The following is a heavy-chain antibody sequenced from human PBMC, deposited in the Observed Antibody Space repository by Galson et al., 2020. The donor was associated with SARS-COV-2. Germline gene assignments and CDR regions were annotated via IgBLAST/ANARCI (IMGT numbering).Heavy chain of an antibody. V-gene: IGHV4-31*03. CDR2: IYYSGST. D-gene: IGHD2-8*02. CDR1: GGSISSGSHY. J-gene: IGHJ4*02. CDR3: ARGLDGTGRFNGWDY. Sequence: SETLSLTCTVSGGSISSGSHYWSWIRQHPVKGLQWIGYIYYSGSTYYDPSLKSRLTISVDTSKNQFSLKLSSVTAADTAVYYCARGLDGTGRFNGWDYWGQGTLVTVSS.